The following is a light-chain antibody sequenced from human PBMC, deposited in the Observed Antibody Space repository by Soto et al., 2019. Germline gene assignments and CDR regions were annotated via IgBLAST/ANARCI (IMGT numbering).Light chain of an antibody. J-gene: IGKJ5*01. CDR1: QDINIY. V-gene: IGKV1-39*01. CDR3: QQSYNAPIT. CDR2: VAS. Sequence: DIQMTQSPSSLFASVGDRVTITCQATQDINIYLNWYQQKPGKAPQLLIYVASRLESGVPSRFSGSGSGTDFTLTISSLQPEDFATYYCQQSYNAPITFGQGTRLEIK.